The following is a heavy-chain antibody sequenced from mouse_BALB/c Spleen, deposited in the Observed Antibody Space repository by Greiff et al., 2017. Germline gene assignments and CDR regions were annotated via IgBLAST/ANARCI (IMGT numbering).Heavy chain of an antibody. Sequence: EVQLQQSGPELVKPGASVKMSCKASGYTFTSYVMHWVKQKPGQGLEWIGYINPYNDGTKYNEKFKGKATLTSDKSSSTAYMELSSLTSEDSAVYYCARGGVLWWAWFAYWGQGTLVTVSA. J-gene: IGHJ3*01. CDR2: INPYNDGT. V-gene: IGHV1-14*01. CDR3: ARGGVLWWAWFAY. CDR1: GYTFTSYV. D-gene: IGHD1-1*02.